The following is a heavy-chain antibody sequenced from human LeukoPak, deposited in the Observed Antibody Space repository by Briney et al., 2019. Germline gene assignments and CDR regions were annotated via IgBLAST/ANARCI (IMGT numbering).Heavy chain of an antibody. Sequence: PSETLSLTCTFSGGSISSYYWSWIRQPPGKGLEWIAYLFYSGSTDYNPSLESRVTISVDTSKNQFSLKLRSVTAADTAVYYCATVAVIRGVTYFDYWGQGTLVTVSS. CDR3: ATVAVIRGVTYFDY. CDR1: GGSISSYY. CDR2: LFYSGST. J-gene: IGHJ4*02. D-gene: IGHD3-10*01. V-gene: IGHV4-59*01.